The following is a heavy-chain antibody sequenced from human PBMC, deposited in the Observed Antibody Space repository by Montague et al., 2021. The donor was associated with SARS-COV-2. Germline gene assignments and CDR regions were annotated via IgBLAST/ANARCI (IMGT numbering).Heavy chain of an antibody. V-gene: IGHV2-5*01. D-gene: IGHD3-9*01. CDR1: GFSLTTRTVG. J-gene: IGHJ4*02. Sequence: PALGKPTQTLTLTCTFSGFSLTTRTVGVGWIRPPPGKALEWLALIYSNXYKRYSPSLQNRLTITKDTSKNQVVLRMTNMDPVDTATYYCAHLIRYYDIFTGIPFDYWGQGILVAVSS. CDR3: AHLIRYYDIFTGIPFDY. CDR2: IYSNXYK.